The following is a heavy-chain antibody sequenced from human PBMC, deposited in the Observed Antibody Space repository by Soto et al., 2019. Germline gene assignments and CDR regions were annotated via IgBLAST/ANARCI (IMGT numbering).Heavy chain of an antibody. CDR1: GASIRNYY. Sequence: QMQLQESGPGLVKPSETMSLTCTASGASIRNYYWNWIRQPPGKGLEWIGHIYNGESTNYNPSLKSRVTISVDPSKNQLSLKLRSVTAADTAVYYCAQTTGWPGFDYWGQGALVTVSS. D-gene: IGHD6-19*01. CDR3: AQTTGWPGFDY. CDR2: IYNGEST. J-gene: IGHJ4*02. V-gene: IGHV4-59*01.